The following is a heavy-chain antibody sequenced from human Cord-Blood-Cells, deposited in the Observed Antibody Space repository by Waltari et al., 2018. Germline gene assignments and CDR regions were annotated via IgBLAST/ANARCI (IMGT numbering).Heavy chain of an antibody. CDR3: ARHGFRFLEWLLYFDY. J-gene: IGHJ4*02. CDR1: GGSISSSSYY. CDR2: IYYGGGT. V-gene: IGHV4-39*01. Sequence: QLQLQESGPGLVKPSETLSLTCTVSGGSISSSSYYWGWIRQPPGKGLEWIGSIYYGGGTYHNPALKSRVTHSVDTAKNQFSLKRSSGTAADTAVYYCARHGFRFLEWLLYFDYWGQGTLVTVSS. D-gene: IGHD3-3*01.